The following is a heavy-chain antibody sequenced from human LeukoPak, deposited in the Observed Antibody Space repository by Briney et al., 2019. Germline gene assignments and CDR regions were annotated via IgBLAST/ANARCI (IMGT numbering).Heavy chain of an antibody. V-gene: IGHV4-34*01. CDR3: GRLRMVRGVNHGMDV. CDR1: GGSFSGYY. J-gene: IGHJ6*04. D-gene: IGHD3-10*01. CDR2: INHSGST. Sequence: SETLSLTCAVYGGSFSGYYWSWIRQPPGKGLEWIGEINHSGSTNYNPSLKSRVTISVDTSKNQFSLKLSSVTAADTAVYYCGRLRMVRGVNHGMDVWGKGTTVTVSS.